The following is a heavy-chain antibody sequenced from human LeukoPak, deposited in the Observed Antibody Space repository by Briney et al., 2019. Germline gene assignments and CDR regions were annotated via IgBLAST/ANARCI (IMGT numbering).Heavy chain of an antibody. CDR1: GFTFSSYA. D-gene: IGHD3-10*01. CDR3: AKFRTFGELSPVDY. Sequence: GGSLRLSCAASGFTFSSYAMSWVRQAPGKGLEWVSAISGSGGSTYYADSVKGRFTISRDNSKNTLYLQMNSLRAEDTAVYYCAKFRTFGELSPVDYWGQGTLVTVSS. J-gene: IGHJ4*02. CDR2: ISGSGGST. V-gene: IGHV3-23*01.